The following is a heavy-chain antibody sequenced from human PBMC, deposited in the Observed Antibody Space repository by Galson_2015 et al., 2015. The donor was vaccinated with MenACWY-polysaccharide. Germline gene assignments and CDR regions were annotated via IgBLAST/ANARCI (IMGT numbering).Heavy chain of an antibody. CDR1: GYPFSRKD. D-gene: IGHD2-15*01. Sequence: GTRSCYASGYPFSRKDVKWGGQAAGRRGEGVGWGTARSGNAVYEQKFQDRGTLARGTTTSTVYMELSSLRSEDTGVYYCATGAGVVGDSWGQGTLVTVSS. V-gene: IGHV1-8*01. CDR3: ATGAGVVGDS. CDR2: GTARSGNA. J-gene: IGHJ4*02.